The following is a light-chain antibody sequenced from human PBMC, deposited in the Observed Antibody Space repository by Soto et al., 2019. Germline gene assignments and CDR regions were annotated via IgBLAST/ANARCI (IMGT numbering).Light chain of an antibody. Sequence: DIQMTQSPSTLSASVGAGVTITSRASQSISSWLAWYQQKPGKAPKILIYDASSLESGVPSRFSGSGSGTDFTLTISSLHPDDFATYYCQQYNSYWTLGQGTKVDIK. V-gene: IGKV1-5*01. J-gene: IGKJ1*01. CDR1: QSISSW. CDR3: QQYNSYWT. CDR2: DAS.